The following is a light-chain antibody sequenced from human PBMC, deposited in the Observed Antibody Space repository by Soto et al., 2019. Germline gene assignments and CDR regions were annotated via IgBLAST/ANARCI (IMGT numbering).Light chain of an antibody. CDR1: LSICNH. V-gene: IGKV1-39*01. Sequence: IQLTQSPSSLCSSVEDTVIITFWASLSICNHLNCYQQKPGKTPKIVIFAASSLQSGAPSRFSGSRSAPAFTPTISSLQPEDFATYYCQQSYSSPPTFGQGTKVDIK. J-gene: IGKJ1*01. CDR3: QQSYSSPPT. CDR2: AAS.